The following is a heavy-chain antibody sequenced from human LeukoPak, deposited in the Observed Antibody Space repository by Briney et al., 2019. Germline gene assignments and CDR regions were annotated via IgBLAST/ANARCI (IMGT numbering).Heavy chain of an antibody. Sequence: SETLSLTCTVSGGSISSSSYYWGWIRQPPGKGLEWIGSIYYSGSTYYNPSLKSRVTISVDTSKNQFSLKLSSVTAADTAVYYCARGAVYYYDSRGAFDIWGQGTMVTVSS. V-gene: IGHV4-39*07. CDR1: GGSISSSSYY. D-gene: IGHD3-22*01. CDR2: IYYSGST. CDR3: ARGAVYYYDSRGAFDI. J-gene: IGHJ3*02.